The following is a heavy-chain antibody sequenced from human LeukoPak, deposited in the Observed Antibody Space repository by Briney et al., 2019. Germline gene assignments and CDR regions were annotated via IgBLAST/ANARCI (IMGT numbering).Heavy chain of an antibody. J-gene: IGHJ4*02. CDR3: ARLRYFDYLYYFDY. V-gene: IGHV4-39*01. Sequence: SETLSLTCTVSGGSISSSSYYWGWIRQPPGKGLEWNGSIYYRGSTYYNPSLKSRVTISVDTSKIQFSLKLSSVTAADTAVYYCARLRYFDYLYYFDYWGQGTLVTVSS. CDR1: GGSISSSSYY. D-gene: IGHD3-9*01. CDR2: IYYRGST.